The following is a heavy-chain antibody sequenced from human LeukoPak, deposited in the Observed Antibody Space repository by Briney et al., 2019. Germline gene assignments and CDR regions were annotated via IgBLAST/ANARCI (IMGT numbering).Heavy chain of an antibody. CDR1: GFTFSSYG. CDR3: AKDSGYTSSWYFGDY. CDR2: IRYDGSNK. J-gene: IGHJ4*02. Sequence: PGGSLRLSCVASGFTFSSYGMHWVRQAPGRGLEWVAFIRYDGSNKYYVDSVKGRFTISKDNSKNTLYLQMNSLRAEDTAVYYCAKDSGYTSSWYFGDYWGQGTPVTVSS. V-gene: IGHV3-30*02. D-gene: IGHD6-13*01.